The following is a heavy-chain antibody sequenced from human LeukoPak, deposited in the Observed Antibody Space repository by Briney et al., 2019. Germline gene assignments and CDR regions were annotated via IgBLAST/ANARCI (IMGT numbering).Heavy chain of an antibody. CDR3: AKVPSSGSYYINYFDY. CDR2: ISGSGGST. CDR1: GFTFSSYA. Sequence: GGSLRLSCAASGFTFSSYAMGWVRQAPGKGLEWVSAISGSGGSTYYADSVKGRFTISRDNSKNTLYLQMNSLRAEDTAVYYCAKVPSSGSYYINYFDYWGQGTLVTVSS. J-gene: IGHJ4*02. V-gene: IGHV3-23*01. D-gene: IGHD1-26*01.